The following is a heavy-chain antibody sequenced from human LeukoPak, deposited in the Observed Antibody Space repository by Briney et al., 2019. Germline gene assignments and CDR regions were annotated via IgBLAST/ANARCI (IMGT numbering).Heavy chain of an antibody. J-gene: IGHJ4*02. V-gene: IGHV3-11*04. CDR3: ARSFAY. CDR2: ISSSGHSI. Sequence: GGSLRLSCAASGFTFSDHYMTWIRQAPGKGMEWISYISSSGHSIYYADSVKGRFTISRDSAKNPLYLQMNSLRAEDTAVYYCARSFAYWGQGTLVTVSS. CDR1: GFTFSDHY.